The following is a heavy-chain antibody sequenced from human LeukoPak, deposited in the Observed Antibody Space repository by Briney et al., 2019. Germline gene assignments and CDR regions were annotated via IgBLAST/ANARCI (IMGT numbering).Heavy chain of an antibody. V-gene: IGHV3-30*03. D-gene: IGHD5-24*01. CDR3: AREGDVYNFGY. Sequence: GGSLRLSCAASGFTFSSYGMHWVRQAPGKGLEWVAVISYDGSNKYYADSVKGRFTISRDNSKNTLYLQMNSLRAEDTAVYYCAREGDVYNFGYWGQGTLVTVSS. J-gene: IGHJ4*02. CDR1: GFTFSSYG. CDR2: ISYDGSNK.